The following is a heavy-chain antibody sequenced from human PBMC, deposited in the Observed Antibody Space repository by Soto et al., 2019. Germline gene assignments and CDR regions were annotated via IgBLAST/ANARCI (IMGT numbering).Heavy chain of an antibody. J-gene: IGHJ4*02. D-gene: IGHD6-19*01. CDR2: IYHSGST. Sequence: SETLSLTCAVSGGSISSGGYSWSWIRQPPGKGLEWIGYIYHSGSTYYNPSLKSRVTISVDRSKNQFSLKLSSVTAAYTAVYYCARVARGLLEWLAIVYWGPETLVAASS. CDR1: GGSISSGGYS. CDR3: ARVARGLLEWLAIVY. V-gene: IGHV4-30-2*01.